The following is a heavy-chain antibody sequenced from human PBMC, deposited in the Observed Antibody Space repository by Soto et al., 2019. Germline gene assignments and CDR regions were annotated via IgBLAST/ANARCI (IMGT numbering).Heavy chain of an antibody. CDR2: IIPIFGTA. Sequence: QVQLVQSGAEVKKPGSSVKVSCKASGGTFSSYAISWVRQAPGQGLEWMGGIIPIFGTANYAQKFQGRVTITADESTSTAYMELSSLRSEDTAVYYCARGNGAAAPYYYYYYGMDVWGQGTTVTVSS. J-gene: IGHJ6*02. V-gene: IGHV1-69*01. CDR1: GGTFSSYA. CDR3: ARGNGAAAPYYYYYYGMDV. D-gene: IGHD6-13*01.